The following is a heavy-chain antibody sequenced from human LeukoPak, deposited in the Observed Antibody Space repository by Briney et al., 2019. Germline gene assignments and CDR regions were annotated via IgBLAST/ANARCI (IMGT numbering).Heavy chain of an antibody. V-gene: IGHV1-8*03. CDR3: ARERKDTYFFDY. J-gene: IGHJ4*02. D-gene: IGHD2-21*01. Sequence: ASVKVSCKASGYTFTSYDINWVRQATGQGLEWMGWMNPNSGNTGYAQKFQGRVTITRNTSISTAYMELSSLRSEDTAVYYCARERKDTYFFDYWGQGTLVTVSS. CDR1: GYTFTSYD. CDR2: MNPNSGNT.